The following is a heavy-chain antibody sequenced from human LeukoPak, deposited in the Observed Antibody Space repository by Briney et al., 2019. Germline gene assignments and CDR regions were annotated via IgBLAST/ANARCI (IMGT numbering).Heavy chain of an antibody. CDR2: ISPIFEIA. CDR1: GGTFSSYG. Sequence: ASVKVSCKASGGTFSSYGISWVRQAPGQGLEWMGRISPIFEIANYAQKFQGRVTITADKFTSTAYMELSSLRSEDSAIYYCAREFKQSNWNDGHWFDPWGQGTLVTVSS. D-gene: IGHD1-20*01. J-gene: IGHJ5*02. CDR3: AREFKQSNWNDGHWFDP. V-gene: IGHV1-69*04.